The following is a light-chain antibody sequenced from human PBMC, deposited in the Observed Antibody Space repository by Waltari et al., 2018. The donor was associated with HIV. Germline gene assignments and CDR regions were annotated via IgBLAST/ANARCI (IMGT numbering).Light chain of an antibody. Sequence: ENVLTQSPDTLSLSPGERATLSCRASRSVSSNYLTWYQQRPGQAPRLLIYAASTRATAIPDRFSGSGSGTDFTLTISRLEPEDFAVYYCQQYGTSPYTFGQGTKVDI. J-gene: IGKJ2*01. CDR1: RSVSSNY. V-gene: IGKV3-20*01. CDR2: AAS. CDR3: QQYGTSPYT.